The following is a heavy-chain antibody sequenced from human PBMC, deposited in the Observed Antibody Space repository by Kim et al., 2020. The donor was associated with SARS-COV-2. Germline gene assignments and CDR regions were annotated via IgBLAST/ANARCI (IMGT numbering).Heavy chain of an antibody. Sequence: SVKVSCKASGGTFSSYAISWVRQAPGQGLGWMGGIIPIFGTANYAQKFQGRVTITADESTSTAYMELSSLRSEDTAVYYCARAIGYCSGGSCYSLDYWGQGTLVTVSS. J-gene: IGHJ4*02. V-gene: IGHV1-69*13. CDR3: ARAIGYCSGGSCYSLDY. D-gene: IGHD2-15*01. CDR1: GGTFSSYA. CDR2: IIPIFGTA.